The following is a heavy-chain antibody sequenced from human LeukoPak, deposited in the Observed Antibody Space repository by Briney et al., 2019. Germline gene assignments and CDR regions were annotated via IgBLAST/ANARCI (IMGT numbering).Heavy chain of an antibody. CDR2: ISGSGGST. Sequence: GGSLRLSCAASGFTFSSYAMNWVRQAPGKGLEWVSAISGSGGSTYYADSVRGRVTISTDNSKNTLHLQMNSLRAEDTAVYYCAKDLSSIAVAGFHYWGQGTLVTVSS. J-gene: IGHJ4*02. CDR1: GFTFSSYA. CDR3: AKDLSSIAVAGFHY. D-gene: IGHD6-19*01. V-gene: IGHV3-23*01.